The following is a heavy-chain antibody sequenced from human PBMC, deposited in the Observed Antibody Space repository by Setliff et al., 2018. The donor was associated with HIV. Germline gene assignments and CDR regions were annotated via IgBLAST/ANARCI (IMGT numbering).Heavy chain of an antibody. V-gene: IGHV4-61*02. D-gene: IGHD2-2*01. Sequence: PSETLSLTCTVSGGSISSGSYYWSWIRQPAGKGLEWIGRIYTTGITNYIPSLKSRVTISLDTSKNQFSLKLTSVTAADTAVYYCAIGDEYPGVFQSWGQGKVVTV. J-gene: IGHJ5*02. CDR2: IYTTGIT. CDR1: GGSISSGSYY. CDR3: AIGDEYPGVFQS.